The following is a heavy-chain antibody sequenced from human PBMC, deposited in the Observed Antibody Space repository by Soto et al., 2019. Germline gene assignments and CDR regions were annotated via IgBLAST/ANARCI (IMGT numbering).Heavy chain of an antibody. D-gene: IGHD2-2*01. Sequence: SETLCLTCTVSGAFITQEYWNWIRQSPGKGLERIVSVSSNGSTVYNPSLTSRVTVSLDTSKNQFSLTLNSVTAAVTAVYHCTRGGGRRYPHFAFDFLCQG. CDR3: TRGGGRRYPHFAFDF. V-gene: IGHV4-4*08. CDR2: VSSNGST. CDR1: GAFITQEY. J-gene: IGHJ4*02.